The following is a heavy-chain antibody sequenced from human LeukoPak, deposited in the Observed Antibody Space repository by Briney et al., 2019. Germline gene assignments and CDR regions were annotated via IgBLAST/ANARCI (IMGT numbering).Heavy chain of an antibody. Sequence: SETLSLTCTVSGGSISSSSYYWGWIRQPPGKGLEWIGSIYYSGSTNYNPSLKSRVTISVDTSKNQFSLKLSSVTAADTAVYYCARVAAAGIYGMDVWSQGTTVTVSS. CDR2: IYYSGST. CDR3: ARVAAAGIYGMDV. V-gene: IGHV4-39*07. D-gene: IGHD6-13*01. CDR1: GGSISSSSYY. J-gene: IGHJ6*02.